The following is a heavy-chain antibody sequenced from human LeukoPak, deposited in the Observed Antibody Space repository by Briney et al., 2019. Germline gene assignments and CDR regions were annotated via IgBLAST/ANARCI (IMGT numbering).Heavy chain of an antibody. J-gene: IGHJ4*02. CDR1: GFTFSNAW. CDR3: ARMVYYYDSRGYHFDY. D-gene: IGHD3-22*01. CDR2: TSYSGST. V-gene: IGHV4-59*08. Sequence: KTGGSLRLSCAASGFTFSNAWMTWIRQPPGKGLEWIGYTSYSGSTNYNPSLKSRVIISVDMSKNQFSLKLASVTAADTAVYYCARMVYYYDSRGYHFDYWGQGTLVIVSS.